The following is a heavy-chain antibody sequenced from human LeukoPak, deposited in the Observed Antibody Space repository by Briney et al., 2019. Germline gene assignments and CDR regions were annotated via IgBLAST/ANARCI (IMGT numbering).Heavy chain of an antibody. CDR2: ISSSSSYI. V-gene: IGHV3-21*01. Sequence: GGSLRLSCVTSPGYGFTSHWMNWVRQAPGRGLEWVSSISSSSSYIYYADSVKGRFTISRDNAKNSLYLQMSSLRAEDTAVYYCARSNWFDPWGQGTLVTVSS. CDR3: ARSNWFDP. CDR1: PGYGFTSHW. J-gene: IGHJ5*02.